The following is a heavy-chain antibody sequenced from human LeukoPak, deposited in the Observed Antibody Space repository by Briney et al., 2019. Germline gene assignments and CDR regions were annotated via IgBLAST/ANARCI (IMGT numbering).Heavy chain of an antibody. J-gene: IGHJ4*02. CDR2: IYYSGRT. V-gene: IGHV4-59*01. Sequence: SETLSLTCTVSGDFICSYYWTWIRQPPGKGLEWIGDIYYSGRTNYNPSLKSRLTISVDTSKNQFSLKLSSVTAADTAVYYCARGFRDTSAYAWVYWGQGTLVTVSS. D-gene: IGHD3-22*01. CDR1: GDFICSYY. CDR3: ARGFRDTSAYAWVY.